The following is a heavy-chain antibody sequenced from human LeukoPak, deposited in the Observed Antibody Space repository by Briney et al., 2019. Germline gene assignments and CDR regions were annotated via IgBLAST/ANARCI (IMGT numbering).Heavy chain of an antibody. Sequence: GGSLRLSCAASGFMLSSTWMHWVRQAPGKGLVWVSRINSDATSTSYADSVRGRSTISRDDAKNTMYLQMNSLRAEDTAMYYCVRGSPGYSSSWHAYWGQGTLATVSS. CDR3: VRGSPGYSSSWHAY. D-gene: IGHD6-13*01. V-gene: IGHV3-74*01. CDR1: GFMLSSTW. CDR2: INSDATST. J-gene: IGHJ4*02.